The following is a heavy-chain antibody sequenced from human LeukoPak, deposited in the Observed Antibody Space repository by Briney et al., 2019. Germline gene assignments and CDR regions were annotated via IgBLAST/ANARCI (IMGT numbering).Heavy chain of an antibody. CDR3: AKDSVWFGEYTEYYFDY. CDR1: GFTFDDYA. V-gene: IGHV3-9*01. D-gene: IGHD3-10*01. J-gene: IGHJ4*02. Sequence: GGSLRLSCAASGFTFDDYAMHWVRQAPGKGLEWVSGITWNSDNIEYADSVKGRFTISRDNSKNTLYLQMNSLRAEDTAVYYCAKDSVWFGEYTEYYFDYWGQGTLVTVSS. CDR2: ITWNSDNI.